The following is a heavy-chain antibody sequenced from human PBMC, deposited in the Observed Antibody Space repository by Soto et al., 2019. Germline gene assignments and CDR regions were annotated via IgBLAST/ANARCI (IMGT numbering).Heavy chain of an antibody. V-gene: IGHV3-23*01. CDR3: AKDNLGSRLDY. J-gene: IGHJ4*02. CDR1: GFSFGNYA. D-gene: IGHD7-27*01. CDR2: IGGSGQIT. Sequence: EVQLLESGGGLVQPGGSLRLSCAASGFSFGNYAMTWVRQAPGKGLEWISAIGGSGQITYYADSVKGRFTISRDNSKSTLYLQMNSLRAEDTSVYYCAKDNLGSRLDYWGQGTLLTVSS.